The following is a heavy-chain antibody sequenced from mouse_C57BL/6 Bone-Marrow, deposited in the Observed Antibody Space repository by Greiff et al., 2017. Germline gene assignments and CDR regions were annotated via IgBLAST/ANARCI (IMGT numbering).Heavy chain of an antibody. CDR1: GYSFTDYN. Sequence: EVKLQQSGPELVKPGASVKISCKASGYSFTDYNMNWVKQSNGKSLKWIGVINPNYGTTSYNQKFKGKATLTVDQSSSTAYMQLNSLTSEDSAVYYCSRSYDYDYAMDYWGQGTSVTVSA. V-gene: IGHV1-39*01. CDR3: SRSYDYDYAMDY. D-gene: IGHD2-4*01. CDR2: INPNYGTT. J-gene: IGHJ4*01.